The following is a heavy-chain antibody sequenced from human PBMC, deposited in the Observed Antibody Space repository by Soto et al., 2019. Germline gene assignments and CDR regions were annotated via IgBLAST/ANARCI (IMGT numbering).Heavy chain of an antibody. CDR1: GFTFSNYA. CDR2: ISYSGDDT. D-gene: IGHD3-22*01. Sequence: GGSLRLSCAASGFTFSNYAMTWVRQAPGKGLEWVSSISYSGDDTYYADSVKGRFKISRDNSKNTIFLQMNSLRAEDSAVYYCAKDQSRNYYYRTPSDYWGQGTLVTVSS. V-gene: IGHV3-23*01. CDR3: AKDQSRNYYYRTPSDY. J-gene: IGHJ4*02.